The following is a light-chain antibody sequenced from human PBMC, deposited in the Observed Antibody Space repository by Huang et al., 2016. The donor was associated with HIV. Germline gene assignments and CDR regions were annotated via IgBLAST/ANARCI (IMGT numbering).Light chain of an antibody. V-gene: IGKV3-11*01. Sequence: EIVLTQSPATLSLSPGERATLSCRASQSVGNDLAWYQQNPGQAPRRLIYDAINRATGIPARFSGGGSGTDFALTISSLEPEDFAVYYCQQRTNWWTFGQGTKVEIK. CDR2: DAI. J-gene: IGKJ1*01. CDR1: QSVGND. CDR3: QQRTNWWT.